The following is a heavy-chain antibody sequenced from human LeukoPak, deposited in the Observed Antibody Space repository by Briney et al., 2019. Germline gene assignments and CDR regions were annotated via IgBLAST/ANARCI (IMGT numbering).Heavy chain of an antibody. V-gene: IGHV4-31*03. CDR3: ARSIPARHINY. CDR2: IYYSGST. Sequence: SETLSLTCTVSGGSISSGGYYWSWIRQHPGKGLEWIGYIYYSGSTYYNPSLKSRVTISVDTSKNQFSLKLSSVTAADAAVYYCARSIPARHINYWGQGTLVTVSS. J-gene: IGHJ4*02. D-gene: IGHD6-6*01. CDR1: GGSISSGGYY.